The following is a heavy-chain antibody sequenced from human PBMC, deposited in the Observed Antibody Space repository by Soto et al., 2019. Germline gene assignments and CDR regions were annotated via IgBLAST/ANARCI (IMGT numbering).Heavy chain of an antibody. D-gene: IGHD6-13*01. J-gene: IGHJ5*02. CDR3: ASVSATGTRWFDP. CDR1: GGSINSGAYY. Sequence: SETLSLTCSVSGGSINSGAYYWSWIRHYPGKGREWIGYIHYTGRTYYNPSLESRATISVDTSKKHFSLKLSSVTAADTAVYYCASVSATGTRWFDPWGQGTLVTVSS. CDR2: IHYTGRT. V-gene: IGHV4-31*03.